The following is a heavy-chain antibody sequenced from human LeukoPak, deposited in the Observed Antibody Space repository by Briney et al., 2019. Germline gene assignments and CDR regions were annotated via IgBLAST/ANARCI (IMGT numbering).Heavy chain of an antibody. CDR1: GYTFTSYG. CDR2: ISAYNGNT. Sequence: ASVKVSCKASGYTFTSYGIPWVRQAPGQGLERMGWISAYNGNTNYAQKLQGKVTMTTDTSTTPAYLDLRSLRPDDTAVYYCARAEQYQLLLHWGQGTLVTVSS. CDR3: ARAEQYQLLLH. J-gene: IGHJ4*02. V-gene: IGHV1-18*01. D-gene: IGHD2-2*01.